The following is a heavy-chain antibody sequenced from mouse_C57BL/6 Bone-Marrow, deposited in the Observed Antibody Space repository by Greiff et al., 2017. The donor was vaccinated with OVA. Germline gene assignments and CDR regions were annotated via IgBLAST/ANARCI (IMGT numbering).Heavy chain of an antibody. Sequence: VQLQQSGAELARPGASVKLSCKASGYTFTSYGISWVKQRTGQGLEWIGEIYPRSGNTYYNEKLKGKATLTADKSSSTAYMELRSLTSEDSAVYFCARCTYWYVDVWGTGTTVTVSS. CDR2: IYPRSGNT. J-gene: IGHJ1*03. CDR3: ARCTYWYVDV. V-gene: IGHV1-81*01. CDR1: GYTFTSYG.